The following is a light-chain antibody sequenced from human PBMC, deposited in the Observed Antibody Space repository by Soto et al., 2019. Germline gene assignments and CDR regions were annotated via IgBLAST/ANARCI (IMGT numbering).Light chain of an antibody. CDR1: NSDLGGYNY. CDR3: SSYSGTNYHYV. J-gene: IGLJ1*01. CDR2: EVS. V-gene: IGLV2-8*01. Sequence: QSVTTQPPSAPGAFGQSVTISCTATNSDLGGYNYVSWYQQHPGKAPKLMIYEVSERPSGVPDRLSGSKSGNTASLTVSGLQADDEADYYCSSYSGTNYHYVFGTGTKVTVL.